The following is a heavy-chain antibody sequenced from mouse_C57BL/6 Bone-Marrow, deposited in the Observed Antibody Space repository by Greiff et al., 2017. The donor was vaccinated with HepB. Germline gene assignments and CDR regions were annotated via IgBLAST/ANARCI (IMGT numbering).Heavy chain of an antibody. J-gene: IGHJ2*01. D-gene: IGHD2-1*01. CDR2: ISYDGSN. CDR1: GYSITSGYY. Sequence: EVQLQQSGPGLVKPSQSLSLTCSVTGYSITSGYYWNWIRQFPGNKLEWMGYISYDGSNNYNPSLKNRISITRDTSKNQFFLKLNSVTTEDTATYYCAREGGYGNYDFDYWGQGTTLTVSS. V-gene: IGHV3-6*01. CDR3: AREGGYGNYDFDY.